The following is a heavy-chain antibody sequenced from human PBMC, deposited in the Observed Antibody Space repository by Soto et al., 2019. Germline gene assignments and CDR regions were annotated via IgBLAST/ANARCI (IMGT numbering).Heavy chain of an antibody. CDR1: GFTFSSYS. Sequence: EVQLVESGGGLVKPGGSLRLSCAASGFTFSSYSMNWVRQAPGKGLEWVSSISSSSSYIYYADSVNGRFTISRDNAKNSLYLQMNSLRAEDTAVYYCARDGYDSSATDAFDIWGQGTMVTVSS. V-gene: IGHV3-21*01. CDR2: ISSSSSYI. D-gene: IGHD3-22*01. J-gene: IGHJ3*02. CDR3: ARDGYDSSATDAFDI.